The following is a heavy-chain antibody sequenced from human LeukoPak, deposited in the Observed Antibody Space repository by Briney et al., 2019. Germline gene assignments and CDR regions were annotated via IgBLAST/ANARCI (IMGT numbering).Heavy chain of an antibody. CDR3: ATERITMIVVAPGGAFDI. J-gene: IGHJ3*02. CDR1: GGTFSSYA. D-gene: IGHD3-22*01. Sequence: SVKVSCKASGGTFSSYAISWVRQAPGQGLEWMGGIIPIFGTANYAQKFQGRATITTDESTSTAYMELSSLRSEDTAVYYCATERITMIVVAPGGAFDIWGQGTMVTVSS. CDR2: IIPIFGTA. V-gene: IGHV1-69*05.